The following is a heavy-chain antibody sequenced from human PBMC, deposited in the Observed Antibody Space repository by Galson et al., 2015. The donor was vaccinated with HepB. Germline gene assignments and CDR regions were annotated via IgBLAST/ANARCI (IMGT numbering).Heavy chain of an antibody. Sequence: SLRLSCAASGFTVSSNYMSWVRQAPGKGLEWVSAISGSGGSTYYADSVKGRFTISRDNSKNTLYLQMNSLRAEDTAVYYCPKSQEACSGGSCYPDYYYYYMDVWGKGTTVTVSS. D-gene: IGHD2-15*01. CDR1: GFTVSSNY. V-gene: IGHV3-23*01. J-gene: IGHJ6*03. CDR2: ISGSGGST. CDR3: PKSQEACSGGSCYPDYYYYYMDV.